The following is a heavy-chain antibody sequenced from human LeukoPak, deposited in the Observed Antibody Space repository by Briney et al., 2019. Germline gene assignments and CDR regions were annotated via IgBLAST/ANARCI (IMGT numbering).Heavy chain of an antibody. V-gene: IGHV3-21*01. Sequence: GGSLRLSCAASGFTFSSYTMNWVRQAPGKGLEWVSYISSSSSYIYYADSVKGRFTISRDNAENSLYLQMNSLRAEDTAVYYCARGSEGYCSGGGCYYGMDVWGQGTTVTVSP. D-gene: IGHD2-15*01. CDR2: ISSSSSYI. J-gene: IGHJ6*01. CDR3: ARGSEGYCSGGGCYYGMDV. CDR1: GFTFSSYT.